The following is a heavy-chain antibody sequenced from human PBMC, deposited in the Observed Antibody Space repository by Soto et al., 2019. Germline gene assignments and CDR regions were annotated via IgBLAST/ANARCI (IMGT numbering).Heavy chain of an antibody. V-gene: IGHV1-2*02. CDR2: INPDTGDP. J-gene: IGHJ4*02. CDR3: ARVMYSDFSFQY. D-gene: IGHD4-17*01. CDR1: GYTFTTFH. Sequence: QVHLVQSGAEVRKPGASVKVSCKASGYTFTTFHLHWVRLAPGQGLEWMGWINPDTGDPEYGQKFQGRVTLTRDTSITSAYMELTRLTSDDTAIYFCARVMYSDFSFQYWGQGTPFSVSS.